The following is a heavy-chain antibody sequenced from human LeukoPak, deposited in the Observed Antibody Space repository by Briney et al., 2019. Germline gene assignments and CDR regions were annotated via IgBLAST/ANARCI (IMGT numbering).Heavy chain of an antibody. CDR3: ARWYYYDSSGYYYALGYFDY. Sequence: PSETLSLTCTVSGYSISSDYYWGWIRQPPGKGLEWIGSIYHSGSTYYNPSLKSRVTILVDTSKNQFSLKLRSVTAADTAVYYCARWYYYDSSGYYYALGYFDYWGQGTLVTISS. V-gene: IGHV4-38-2*02. CDR1: GYSISSDYY. CDR2: IYHSGST. J-gene: IGHJ4*02. D-gene: IGHD3-22*01.